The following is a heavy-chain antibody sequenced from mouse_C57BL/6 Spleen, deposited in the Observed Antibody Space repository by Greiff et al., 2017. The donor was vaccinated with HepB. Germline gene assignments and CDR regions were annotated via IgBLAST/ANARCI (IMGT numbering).Heavy chain of an antibody. J-gene: IGHJ2*01. CDR2: IYPSDSET. V-gene: IGHV1-61*01. Sequence: VQLQQPGAELVRPGSSVKLSCKASGYTFTSYWMDWVKQRPGQGLEWIGNIYPSDSETHYNQKFKDKATLTVDKSSSTAYMQLSSLTSEDSAVYYCARDTVVGFDYWGQGTTLTVSS. D-gene: IGHD1-1*01. CDR3: ARDTVVGFDY. CDR1: GYTFTSYW.